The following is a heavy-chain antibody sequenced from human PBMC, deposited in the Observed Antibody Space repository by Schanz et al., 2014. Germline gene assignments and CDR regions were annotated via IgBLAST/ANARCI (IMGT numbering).Heavy chain of an antibody. CDR2: IRYDGSSK. D-gene: IGHD3-22*01. CDR3: AKEDRTHSSDYVY. CDR1: GFTFSSYS. J-gene: IGHJ4*02. Sequence: VQLVESGGGLVKPGGSLRLSCAASGFTFSSYSMHWVRQAPGKGLEWVAFIRYDGSSKYYADSVRGRFTISRDDSKNTLYLQMNSLRPEDTAVYYCAKEDRTHSSDYVYWGQGTLVTVSS. V-gene: IGHV3-30*02.